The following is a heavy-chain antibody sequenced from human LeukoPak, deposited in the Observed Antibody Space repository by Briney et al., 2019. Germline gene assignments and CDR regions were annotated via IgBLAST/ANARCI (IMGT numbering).Heavy chain of an antibody. V-gene: IGHV3-66*01. CDR1: GFTVSSNY. CDR3: AKDRGHEPPDY. J-gene: IGHJ4*02. D-gene: IGHD3-10*01. CDR2: IYSGGST. Sequence: PGGSLRLSCAASGFTVSSNYMSWVRQAPGKGLEWVSVIYSGGSTYYADSVKGRFTISRDNSKNTLYLQMNSLRAEDTAVYYCAKDRGHEPPDYWGQGTLVTVSS.